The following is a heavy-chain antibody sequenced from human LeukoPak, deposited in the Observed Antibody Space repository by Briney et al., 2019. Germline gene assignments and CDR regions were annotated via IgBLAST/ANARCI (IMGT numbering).Heavy chain of an antibody. V-gene: IGHV4-59*08. CDR2: IYYNGST. Sequence: PSETLSLTCTVSGGSISSYYWSWIRQPPGKGLEWIGYIYYNGSTNYNPSLKSRVTISVDTSKNQFSLKLSSVTAADTAVYYCARLVVVPAAIGDYYYYHGMDVWGQGTTVTVSS. CDR3: ARLVVVPAAIGDYYYYHGMDV. J-gene: IGHJ6*02. CDR1: GGSISSYY. D-gene: IGHD2-2*01.